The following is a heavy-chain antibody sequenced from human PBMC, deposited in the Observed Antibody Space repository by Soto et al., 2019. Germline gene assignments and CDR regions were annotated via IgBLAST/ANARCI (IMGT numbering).Heavy chain of an antibody. D-gene: IGHD5-12*01. CDR1: GYSYTTYW. Sequence: GASLKSSCKASGYSYTTYWIGWVRQKHGKGLEWMAIIYPDESDTRYSPSFQGQVTISADKSISTAYLQWSSLKASDTAMYYCVRMGFSGGGYLSYYYYGMDIWGQGTTVTVSS. CDR2: IYPDESDT. CDR3: VRMGFSGGGYLSYYYYGMDI. V-gene: IGHV5-51*01. J-gene: IGHJ6*02.